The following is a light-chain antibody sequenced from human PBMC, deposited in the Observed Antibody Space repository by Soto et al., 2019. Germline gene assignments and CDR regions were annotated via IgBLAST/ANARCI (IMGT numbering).Light chain of an antibody. CDR2: DAS. CDR1: QGISSW. J-gene: IGKJ5*01. CDR3: QQFYNYPIT. V-gene: IGKV1-12*01. Sequence: DIQMTQSPSSVSASVGDRVTITCRASQGISSWLAWYQQKPGKAPKLLIYDASSLESGVPSRFSGSGSGTDFTLTITSLQPEDFATYYCQQFYNYPITFGQGIRLEIK.